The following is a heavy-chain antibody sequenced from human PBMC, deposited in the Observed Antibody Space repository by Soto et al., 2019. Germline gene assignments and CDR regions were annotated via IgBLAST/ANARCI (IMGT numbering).Heavy chain of an antibody. CDR1: VGSKSSSRYY. CDR2: SYYSGST. D-gene: IGHD5-18*01. J-gene: IGHJ6*02. Sequence: QSVTWTGCVGSKSSSRYYSGWNSQPPGKGLVWIGNSYYSGSTYYNPSLKRRVTISLDTSENHFSLDMNSVTAADTAVYFCARVSGHNTGYNSVYFMVVWGQGTTVTVSS. CDR3: ARVSGHNTGYNSVYFMVV. V-gene: IGHV4-39*02.